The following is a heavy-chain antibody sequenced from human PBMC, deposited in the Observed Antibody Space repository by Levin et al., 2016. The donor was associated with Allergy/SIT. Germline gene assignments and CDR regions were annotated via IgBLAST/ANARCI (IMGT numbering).Heavy chain of an antibody. CDR2: IYGDGTTT. J-gene: IGHJ4*02. Sequence: VRQAPGKGLVWVSRIYGDGTTTNYADSVQGRFTISRDNAKSTLYLQMNSLRAEDTAVYYCARVLPGGSRSFDSWGQGTLVTVSS. D-gene: IGHD2-15*01. V-gene: IGHV3-74*01. CDR3: ARVLPGGSRSFDS.